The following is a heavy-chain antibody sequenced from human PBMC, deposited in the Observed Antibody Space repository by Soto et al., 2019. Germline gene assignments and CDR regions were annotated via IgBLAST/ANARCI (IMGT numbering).Heavy chain of an antibody. J-gene: IGHJ4*02. V-gene: IGHV3-33*01. CDR2: IWHDGKNK. CDR1: GFTFSNFG. CDR3: ARDPGQDEALDY. Sequence: QVQVVESGGGVVQPGRSLRVSCVASGFTFSNFGMHWVRQAPGKGLEWVAVIWHDGKNKYYADSAEGRFTVSRDNSKNTLYLQMNSLTAEDTAVYYCARDPGQDEALDYWGQGTLVTVSS.